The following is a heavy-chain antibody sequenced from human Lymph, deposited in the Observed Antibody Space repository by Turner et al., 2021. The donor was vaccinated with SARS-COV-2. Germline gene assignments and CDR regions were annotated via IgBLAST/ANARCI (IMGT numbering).Heavy chain of an antibody. Sequence: QVQLGQSVAEVKNPVASVKVSCKASGYTFTGYYRHWVRQAPGQGVEWMGWNNPNSGGTNYAQKFQGKVTMTRDTSISTAYMDLSRLKFDDTAVYYCARARDFQSVVRGVDPFDYWGQGTLVTVSS. CDR1: GYTFTGYY. J-gene: IGHJ4*02. CDR3: ARARDFQSVVRGVDPFDY. V-gene: IGHV1-2*02. D-gene: IGHD3-10*01. CDR2: NNPNSGGT.